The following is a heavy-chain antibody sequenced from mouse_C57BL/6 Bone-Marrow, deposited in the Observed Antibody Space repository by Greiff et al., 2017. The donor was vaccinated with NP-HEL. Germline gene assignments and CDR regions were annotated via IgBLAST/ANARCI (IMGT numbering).Heavy chain of an antibody. V-gene: IGHV1-9*01. D-gene: IGHD2-2*01. Sequence: VQLQQSGAELMKPGASVKLSCKATGYTFTGYWIEWVKQRPGHGLEWIGEILPGSGSTNYNAKFKGKATFTADTSSNTAYMQLSSLTTEDSAIYYCAYGYPWFAYWGQGTLVTVSA. CDR3: AYGYPWFAY. CDR2: ILPGSGST. CDR1: GYTFTGYW. J-gene: IGHJ3*01.